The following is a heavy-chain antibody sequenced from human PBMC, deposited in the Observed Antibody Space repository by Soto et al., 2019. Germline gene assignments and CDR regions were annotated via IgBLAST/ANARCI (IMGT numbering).Heavy chain of an antibody. CDR2: INHRGST. CDR1: GGSFRGYY. D-gene: IGHD4-17*01. V-gene: IGHV4-34*01. CDR3: ARGLTTVTTVRYFDY. J-gene: IGHJ4*02. Sequence: QVQLQQWGAGLLKPSETLSLTCAVYGGSFRGYYWSWIRQPPGKGLEWIGEINHRGSTNYNPSLKSRVTVSVDTSKIQFSLKLSSVTAADTAVYYCARGLTTVTTVRYFDYWGQGTLVTVSS.